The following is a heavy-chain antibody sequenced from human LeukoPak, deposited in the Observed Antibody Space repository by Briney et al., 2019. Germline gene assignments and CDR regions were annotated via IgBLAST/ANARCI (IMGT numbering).Heavy chain of an antibody. V-gene: IGHV3-21*01. J-gene: IGHJ4*02. Sequence: PGGSLRLSCTASGFTFSGYSMNWIRQAPGKGLEWVSSFGTRSTSIYHAGSVKGRFAISRDNAKNSLYLQMDSLRAEDTAVYYCAGGSGWLIDYWGQGTLVTVSS. D-gene: IGHD6-19*01. CDR1: GFTFSGYS. CDR3: AGGSGWLIDY. CDR2: FGTRSTSI.